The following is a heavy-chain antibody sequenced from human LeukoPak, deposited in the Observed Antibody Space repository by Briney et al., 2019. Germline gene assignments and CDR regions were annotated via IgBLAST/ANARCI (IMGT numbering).Heavy chain of an antibody. D-gene: IGHD3-22*01. CDR3: AKDFDYYDSSGYFR. CDR2: ISYDGSNK. CDR1: GFTFRSHG. J-gene: IGHJ4*02. Sequence: GGSLRLSCAASGFTFRSHGMHWVRLAPGKGLEWVAFISYDGSNKYYADSVKGRFTISRDNSKNTLYLQMNSLRAEDTAVYYCAKDFDYYDSSGYFRWGQGTLVTVSS. V-gene: IGHV3-30*02.